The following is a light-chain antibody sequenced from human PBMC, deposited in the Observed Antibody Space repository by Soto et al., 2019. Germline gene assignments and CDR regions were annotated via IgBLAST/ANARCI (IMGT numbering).Light chain of an antibody. J-gene: IGKJ2*01. CDR3: QHYNYWPPYA. CDR1: QSVGSN. V-gene: IGKV3-15*01. CDR2: GAS. Sequence: EIVMTQSPATLSVSPGERATLSCRASQSVGSNLAWYQQKPGQAPRLLSYGASTRTTAIPARFSGSGSGTEFTLTISSLQSEDFAVYYCQHYNYWPPYAFGQGTKLEIK.